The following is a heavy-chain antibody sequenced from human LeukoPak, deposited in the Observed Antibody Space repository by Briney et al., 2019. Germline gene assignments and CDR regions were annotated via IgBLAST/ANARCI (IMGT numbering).Heavy chain of an antibody. CDR3: ARMGAGVDY. J-gene: IGHJ4*02. V-gene: IGHV3-7*01. Sequence: GGSLRLSCAASGFTFSSYAVNWVRQAPGKGLEWVANIKQDGSEKYYVDSVKGRFTISRDNAKNSLYLQMNSLRAEDTAVYYCARMGAGVDYWGQGTLVTVSS. CDR1: GFTFSSYA. CDR2: IKQDGSEK. D-gene: IGHD1-26*01.